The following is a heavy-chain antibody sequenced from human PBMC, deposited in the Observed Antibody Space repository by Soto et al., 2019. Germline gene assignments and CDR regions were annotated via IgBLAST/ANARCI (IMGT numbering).Heavy chain of an antibody. CDR1: GGTFSSYA. D-gene: IGHD5-12*01. J-gene: IGHJ6*02. CDR3: ARGSAVATLPLTNYYYYGMDV. V-gene: IGHV1-69*13. Sequence: SVKVSCKASGGTFSSYAISWVRQAPGQGLEWMGGVIPIFGTANYAQKFQGRVTITADESTSTAYMELSSLRSEDTAVYYCARGSAVATLPLTNYYYYGMDVWGQGTTVTVSS. CDR2: VIPIFGTA.